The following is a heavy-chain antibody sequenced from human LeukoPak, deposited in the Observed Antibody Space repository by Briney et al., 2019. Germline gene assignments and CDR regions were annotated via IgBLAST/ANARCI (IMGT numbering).Heavy chain of an antibody. Sequence: KPSETLSLTCTVSGGSISSYYWSWIRQPPGKGLEWIGYIYYSGSTNYNPSLKSRVTISVDTSKNQFSLKLSSVTAADTAVYYCARARRSLLWFGELLVYFDYWGQGTLVTVSS. CDR3: ARARRSLLWFGELLVYFDY. V-gene: IGHV4-59*01. J-gene: IGHJ4*02. CDR2: IYYSGST. CDR1: GGSISSYY. D-gene: IGHD3-10*01.